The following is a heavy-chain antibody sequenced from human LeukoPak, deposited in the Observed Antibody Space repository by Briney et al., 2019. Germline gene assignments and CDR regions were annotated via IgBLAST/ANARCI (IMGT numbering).Heavy chain of an antibody. CDR3: ARQPGKGYYYGMDV. Sequence: SETLSLTCTVSGGAISSNIYYWGWIRQPPGKGLEWIGSIYYSGSTYYNPSLKSRVTISVDISTNQFSLKLSSVTSADTAVYYCARQPGKGYYYGMDVWGQGTTVSVSS. D-gene: IGHD3-10*01. CDR1: GGAISSNIYY. J-gene: IGHJ6*02. V-gene: IGHV4-39*01. CDR2: IYYSGST.